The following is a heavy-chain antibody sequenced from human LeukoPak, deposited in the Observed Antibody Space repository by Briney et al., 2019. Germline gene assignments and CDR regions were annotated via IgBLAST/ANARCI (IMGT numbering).Heavy chain of an antibody. J-gene: IGHJ5*02. V-gene: IGHV1-69*13. CDR3: ARDKAAAGLGWFDP. CDR2: IIPIFGTA. CDR1: GGTFSSYA. D-gene: IGHD6-13*01. Sequence: SVKVSCKASGGTFSSYAISWVRQAPGQGLEWMGGIIPIFGTANYAQKFQGRVTITADESTSTAYMELSSLRSEDTAVYYCARDKAAAGLGWFDPWGQGTLVTVSS.